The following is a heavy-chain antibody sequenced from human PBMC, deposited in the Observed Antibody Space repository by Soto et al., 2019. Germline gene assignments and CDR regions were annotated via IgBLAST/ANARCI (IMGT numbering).Heavy chain of an antibody. J-gene: IGHJ4*02. Sequence: SETLSLTCTVSGGSVSNSNYYWGWIRQSPGKGLEWIGSVYYRGRSYSKSSVKSRVTISVDTSKNQFSLNLNSVTASDTAVYYCVSQRTSVLTQAYFDYWGPGALVTVST. D-gene: IGHD2-8*01. CDR3: VSQRTSVLTQAYFDY. V-gene: IGHV4-39*01. CDR2: VYYRGRS. CDR1: GGSVSNSNYY.